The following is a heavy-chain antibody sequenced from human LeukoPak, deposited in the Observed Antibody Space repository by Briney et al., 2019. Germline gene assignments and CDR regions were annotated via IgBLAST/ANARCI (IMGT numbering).Heavy chain of an antibody. CDR2: ISGSGGST. V-gene: IGHV3-23*01. J-gene: IGHJ4*02. D-gene: IGHD2-2*02. Sequence: GGSLRLSCAASGFTFSSYAMSWVRQAPGKGLEWVSAISGSGGSTYYADSVKGRFTISRDNSKNTLYLQMNSLGAEDTAVYYCTKLATAYCSTTSCYSAYWGQGTLVTVSS. CDR1: GFTFSSYA. CDR3: TKLATAYCSTTSCYSAY.